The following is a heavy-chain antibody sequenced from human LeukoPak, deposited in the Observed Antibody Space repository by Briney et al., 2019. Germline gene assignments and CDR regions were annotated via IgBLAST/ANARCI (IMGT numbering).Heavy chain of an antibody. CDR3: TRMTTGHDY. D-gene: IGHD4-17*01. V-gene: IGHV4-34*01. Sequence: SQTLSLTCAVSGVSFNDYYWSWVRQTPGKGLEWIGEINHSGYTNDSPSLKSRVTISIDTCRKQFSLTLRSVTVADTVIYYCTRMTTGHDYWGQGTLVTVSS. J-gene: IGHJ4*02. CDR2: INHSGYT. CDR1: GVSFNDYY.